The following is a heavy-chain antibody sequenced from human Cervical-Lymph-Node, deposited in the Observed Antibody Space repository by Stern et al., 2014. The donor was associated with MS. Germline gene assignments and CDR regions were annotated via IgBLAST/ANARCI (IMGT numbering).Heavy chain of an antibody. D-gene: IGHD1-26*01. Sequence: AQLVESGPGLVKPSQTLSLTCTVSGDSISSGGHYWSWLRQHPGKGLEWIGYIYNSGATFYNPSLKGRVTISLDMSNNQFSLTMSSVTAADTATYYCASRWSGTYYGQNWFDPGGQGILGTVSS. CDR2: IYNSGAT. CDR1: GDSISSGGHY. J-gene: IGHJ5*02. CDR3: ASRWSGTYYGQNWFDP. V-gene: IGHV4-31*03.